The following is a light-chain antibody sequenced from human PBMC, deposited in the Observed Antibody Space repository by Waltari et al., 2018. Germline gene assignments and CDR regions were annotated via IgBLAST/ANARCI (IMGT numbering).Light chain of an antibody. CDR2: GAS. CDR1: PCLTNRF. J-gene: IGKJ2*01. Sequence: VLTQSPDTLSLSPGERATLFCRAGPCLTNRFLAWYQQKPGQAPRPLIYGASSRAAGIPNRFSGSGSGTDFTLTIDRVEPDDVAVYYCQQYGSSIMYTFGQGTKLEIK. CDR3: QQYGSSIMYT. V-gene: IGKV3-20*01.